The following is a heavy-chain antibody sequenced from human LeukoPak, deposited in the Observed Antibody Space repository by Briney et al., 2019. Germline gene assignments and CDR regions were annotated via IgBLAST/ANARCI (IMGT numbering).Heavy chain of an antibody. V-gene: IGHV3-30*04. Sequence: GGSLRLSCAASGFTFSSYAMHGVRQAPGKALEWVAVISYDGSNKYYADSVKGRFTISRDNSKNTLYLQVNSLRVEDTAVYYCARDLHCSGGTCYSYSSHRNWFDPWGQGTLVTVSS. J-gene: IGHJ5*02. CDR3: ARDLHCSGGTCYSYSSHRNWFDP. CDR1: GFTFSSYA. D-gene: IGHD2-15*01. CDR2: ISYDGSNK.